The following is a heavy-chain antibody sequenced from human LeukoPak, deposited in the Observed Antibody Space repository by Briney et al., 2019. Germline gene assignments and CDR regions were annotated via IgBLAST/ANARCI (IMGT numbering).Heavy chain of an antibody. CDR1: GFTFSTYS. CDR2: ISGSGANT. D-gene: IGHD6-13*01. V-gene: IGHV3-23*01. J-gene: IGHJ4*02. CDR3: AKYPASGGYFDY. Sequence: GGSLKLSCAASGFTFSTYSMSWVRLAPGKGLEWVSGISGSGANTYYADSVKGRFTISRDNSKNTLYLQMNSLRAEDTAVFYCAKYPASGGYFDYWGQGTLVTVSS.